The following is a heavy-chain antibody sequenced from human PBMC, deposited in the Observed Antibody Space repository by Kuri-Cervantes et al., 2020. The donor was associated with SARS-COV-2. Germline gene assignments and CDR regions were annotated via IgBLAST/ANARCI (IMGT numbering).Heavy chain of an antibody. J-gene: IGHJ4*02. Sequence: GSLRLSCTASGFTFGDYAMSWFRQAPGKGLEWIGSIYHSGSTYYNPSLKSRVTISVDTSKNQFSLKLSSVTAADTAVYYCARVNTRFGIAVAFDYWGQGTLVTVSS. CDR1: GFTFGDYA. V-gene: IGHV4-38-2*02. CDR3: ARVNTRFGIAVAFDY. D-gene: IGHD6-19*01. CDR2: IYHSGST.